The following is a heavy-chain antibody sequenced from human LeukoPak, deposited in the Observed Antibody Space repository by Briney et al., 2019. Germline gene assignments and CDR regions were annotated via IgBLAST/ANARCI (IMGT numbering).Heavy chain of an antibody. D-gene: IGHD1-26*01. CDR3: TRDRGTYNWLDP. CDR2: MYRPAKSYTT. V-gene: IGHV3-73*01. Sequence: GGSLRLSCAASGFTLSDSAIHWVRQASGKGLEWVGLMYRPAKSYTTAYGASVGGRFTISRDDSKNTAYLQMDSLKTEDTALYYCTRDRGTYNWLDPWGQGTLVTVSS. J-gene: IGHJ5*02. CDR1: GFTLSDSA.